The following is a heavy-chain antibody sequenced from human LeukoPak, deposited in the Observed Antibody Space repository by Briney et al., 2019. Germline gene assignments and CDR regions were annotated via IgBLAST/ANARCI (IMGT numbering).Heavy chain of an antibody. V-gene: IGHV3-72*01. J-gene: IGHJ3*02. CDR2: IRNKAESYTT. D-gene: IGHD6-13*01. Sequence: PGGSLRLSCAASGFTFSDHYMDWVRQAPGKGLEWFGRIRNKAESYTTEYAASVKGRFTISRDDSKNSLYLQMNSLKTEDTAVYYCARGDRAVGGALDIWGQGTMVTVSS. CDR3: ARGDRAVGGALDI. CDR1: GFTFSDHY.